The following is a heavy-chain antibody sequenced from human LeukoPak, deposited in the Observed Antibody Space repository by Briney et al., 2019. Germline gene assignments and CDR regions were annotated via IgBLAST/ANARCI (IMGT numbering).Heavy chain of an antibody. CDR2: ISGSGGST. J-gene: IGHJ4*02. Sequence: GGSLRLSCAASGFTFSSYAMSWVRQAPGKGLEWVSAISGSGGSTYYADSVKGRFTISRDNSKNTLYLQMNNLRAEDTAVYYCAKGNGGYYYDSTGYRDGYFDYWGQGALVTVSS. CDR1: GFTFSSYA. CDR3: AKGNGGYYYDSTGYRDGYFDY. D-gene: IGHD3-22*01. V-gene: IGHV3-23*01.